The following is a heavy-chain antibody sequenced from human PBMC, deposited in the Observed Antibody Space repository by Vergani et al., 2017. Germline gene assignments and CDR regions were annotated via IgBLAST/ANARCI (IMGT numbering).Heavy chain of an antibody. V-gene: IGHV3-66*01. CDR1: GFTVSSNY. CDR2: IYSGGST. J-gene: IGHJ6*02. Sequence: EVQLVESGGGLVQPGGSLRLSCAASGFTVSSNYMSWVRQAPGKGLEWVSVIYSGGSTYYADSVKGRFTISRDNSKNTLYLQMNSLRAEDTAVYYCARDFPGRSGNIAVAATGCYGMDVWGQGTTVTVSS. D-gene: IGHD6-19*01. CDR3: ARDFPGRSGNIAVAATGCYGMDV.